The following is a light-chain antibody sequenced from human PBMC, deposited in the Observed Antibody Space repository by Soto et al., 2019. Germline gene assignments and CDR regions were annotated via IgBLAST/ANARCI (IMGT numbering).Light chain of an antibody. J-gene: IGKJ1*01. CDR1: QRIATW. CDR2: GAS. V-gene: IGKV1-5*01. Sequence: DIQMTQSPSSVSASVGDRVTITCRASQRIATWLAWYQHQPGSAPKLLIYGASTLQSGVPSRFSGSGSGAEFTLTIDNLQPEDFATYYCQQYHLYWTFGPGTKVDIK. CDR3: QQYHLYWT.